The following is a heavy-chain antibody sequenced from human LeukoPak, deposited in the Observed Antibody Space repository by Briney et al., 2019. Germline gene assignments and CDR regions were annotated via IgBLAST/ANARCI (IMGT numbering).Heavy chain of an antibody. Sequence: EGSLRLSCAASGFTFSTYSINWVRQAPGKGLEWVSYISGSSTTIYYADSVKGRFTISRDNAKNSLYLQMNSLRDEDTAVYYCAKDLVGATASWGQGTLVTVSS. CDR3: AKDLVGATAS. D-gene: IGHD1-26*01. CDR2: ISGSSTTI. J-gene: IGHJ5*02. V-gene: IGHV3-48*02. CDR1: GFTFSTYS.